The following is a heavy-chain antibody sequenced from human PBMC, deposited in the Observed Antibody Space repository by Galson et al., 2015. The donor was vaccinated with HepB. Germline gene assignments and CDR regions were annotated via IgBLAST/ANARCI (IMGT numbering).Heavy chain of an antibody. CDR1: GFTFSRFA. CDR3: VKNWYSAATIVAN. V-gene: IGHV3-48*02. J-gene: IGHJ4*02. D-gene: IGHD5-12*01. Sequence: SLRLSCAASGFTFSRFAMNWVRQAPGKGLEWVSDISISSTTIYYADSVKGRFTISRDNAKNLVFLQMNSLRDEDTALYYCVKNWYSAATIVANWGQGALVTVPS. CDR2: ISISSTTI.